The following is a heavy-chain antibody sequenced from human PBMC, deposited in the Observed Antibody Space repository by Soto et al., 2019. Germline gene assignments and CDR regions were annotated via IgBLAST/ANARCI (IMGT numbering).Heavy chain of an antibody. V-gene: IGHV1-24*01. CDR3: MVRIWNYCPSRPKVDY. CDR1: GYTLTELS. D-gene: IGHD1-7*01. CDR2: FDPEDGET. J-gene: IGHJ4*02. Sequence: ASVKVSCKVSGYTLTELSMHWVRQAPGKGLEWMGGFDPEDGETIYAQKFQGRVTMTEDTSTDTAYMELSSLRSEDTAVYYCMVRIWNYCPSRPKVDYWGQGPLVTVSS.